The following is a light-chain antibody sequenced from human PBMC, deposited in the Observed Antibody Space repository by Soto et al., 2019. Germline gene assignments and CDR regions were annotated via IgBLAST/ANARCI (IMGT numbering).Light chain of an antibody. J-gene: IGLJ1*01. V-gene: IGLV2-8*01. CDR3: TSYASSNTHV. CDR1: SIDVGGYIY. Sequence: SVLTQPASVSGSPGQSVTISCTGTSIDVGGYIYVSWYQHHPGKAPKLMIYDASKRPSGVPDRFSGSKSGNTASLTVSGLQAAEEADYECTSYASSNTHVFGTRPKITVL. CDR2: DAS.